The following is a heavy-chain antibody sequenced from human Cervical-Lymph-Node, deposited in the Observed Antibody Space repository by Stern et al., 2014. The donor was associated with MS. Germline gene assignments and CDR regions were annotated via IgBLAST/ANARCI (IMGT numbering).Heavy chain of an antibody. Sequence: VQLVESGAEVKKPAASLKVSCKASGYNFTKYYIHWVRNAPGQGIELVGRINTNSGGTKYAKKFTGRVTLTRDTSVSTAYMEVSRLMSYDTAVYYCARRVTRNNFDSWGQGTLIIVSS. J-gene: IGHJ4*02. CDR2: INTNSGGT. D-gene: IGHD4-17*01. CDR3: ARRVTRNNFDS. V-gene: IGHV1-2*06. CDR1: GYNFTKYY.